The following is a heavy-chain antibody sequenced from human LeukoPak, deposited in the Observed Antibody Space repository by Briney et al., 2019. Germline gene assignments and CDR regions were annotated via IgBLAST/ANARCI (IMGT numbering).Heavy chain of an antibody. CDR1: GFTFSTCW. D-gene: IGHD1-14*01. Sequence: GGSLRLSCAASGFTFSTCWMSWVRQAPGKGLEWVANIKQDGSETYYVDSVKGRFTISRDNAKNSLYLQMNSLRAEDTAMYYCAREIPEPGKTHEYWGQGTLVTVSS. CDR2: IKQDGSET. J-gene: IGHJ4*02. CDR3: AREIPEPGKTHEY. V-gene: IGHV3-7*01.